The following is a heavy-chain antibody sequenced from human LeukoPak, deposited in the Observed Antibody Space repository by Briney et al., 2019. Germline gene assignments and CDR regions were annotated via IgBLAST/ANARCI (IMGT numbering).Heavy chain of an antibody. D-gene: IGHD5-18*01. Sequence: SETLSLTCTVSGGSISSSSYYWGWIRQPPGKGLEWIGSIYHSGSTNYNPSLKSRVTISVDKSKNQFSLKLSSVTAADTAVYYCATRPADTGYSYGNHWGQGTLVTVSS. CDR3: ATRPADTGYSYGNH. CDR1: GGSISSSSYY. J-gene: IGHJ5*02. CDR2: IYHSGST. V-gene: IGHV4-39*07.